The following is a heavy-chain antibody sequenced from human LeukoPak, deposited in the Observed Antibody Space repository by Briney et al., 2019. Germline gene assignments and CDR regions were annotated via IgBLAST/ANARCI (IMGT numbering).Heavy chain of an antibody. D-gene: IGHD3-10*01. Sequence: SSQSLSLTCTVSGGSISSGSSYWSWIRQPAGKGLEWLGRIYTSGSTNYNPSLKSRVTISVDTSKNQFSLKLSSVTAADTAVYYCAREFQLLWFGELSFYFDYWGQGTLVTVSS. CDR3: AREFQLLWFGELSFYFDY. V-gene: IGHV4-61*02. CDR1: GGSISSGSSY. CDR2: IYTSGST. J-gene: IGHJ4*02.